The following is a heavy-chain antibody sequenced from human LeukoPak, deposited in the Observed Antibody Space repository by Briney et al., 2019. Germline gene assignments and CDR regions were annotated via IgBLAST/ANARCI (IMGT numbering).Heavy chain of an antibody. J-gene: IGHJ4*02. V-gene: IGHV1-69*13. CDR2: IIPIFGTA. CDR3: ARPSSGWYYFDY. Sequence: SVKVSCKASGGTFSSYAISWVRQAPGQGLEWMGGIIPIFGTANYAQKFQGRVTITADESTSTAYMELSSLRSEDTAVYYCARPSSGWYYFDYWGQGTLVTVSS. D-gene: IGHD6-19*01. CDR1: GGTFSSYA.